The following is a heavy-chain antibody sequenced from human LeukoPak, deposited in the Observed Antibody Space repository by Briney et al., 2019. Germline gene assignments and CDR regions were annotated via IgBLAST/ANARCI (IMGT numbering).Heavy chain of an antibody. V-gene: IGHV3-64D*06. CDR3: VKSPGSGWPV. CDR2: IYSDGSRT. D-gene: IGHD6-19*01. J-gene: IGHJ4*02. CDR1: GFTFSSFA. Sequence: GGSLRLSCAASGFTFSSFAMHWVRQAPGKGLEYLSAIYSDGSRTYYADSVKGRFTISRDNSKNTLHFEMSSLRVEDTAVYYCVKSPGSGWPVWGQGTLLTVSS.